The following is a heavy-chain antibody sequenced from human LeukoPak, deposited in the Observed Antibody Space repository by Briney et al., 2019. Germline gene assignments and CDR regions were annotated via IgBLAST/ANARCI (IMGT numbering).Heavy chain of an antibody. D-gene: IGHD2-2*01. CDR1: GFTFSSHN. CDR2: ISSSSTTI. V-gene: IGHV3-48*01. CDR3: ARALSYCSSTSCSLYYYYYYMDA. Sequence: PGGSLRLSCAASGFTFSSHNMNWVRQAPGKGLEWVSYISSSSTTIYQADSVKGRFTISRDNAKNSLYLQMNSLRAEDTAVYYCARALSYCSSTSCSLYYYYYYMDAWGKGPRSPSP. J-gene: IGHJ6*03.